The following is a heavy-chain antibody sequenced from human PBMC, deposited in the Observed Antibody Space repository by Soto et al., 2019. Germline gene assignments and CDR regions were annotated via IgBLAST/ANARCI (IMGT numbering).Heavy chain of an antibody. Sequence: SETLSLTCTVSGGSVSSGSYYWSWIRQPPGKGLEWIGYIYYSGSTNYNPSLKSRVTISVDTSKNQFSLKLSSVTAADTAVYYCARFFGYSYGYYFDYWGQGTLVTVSS. CDR3: ARFFGYSYGYYFDY. CDR2: IYYSGST. D-gene: IGHD5-18*01. CDR1: GGSVSSGSYY. V-gene: IGHV4-61*01. J-gene: IGHJ4*02.